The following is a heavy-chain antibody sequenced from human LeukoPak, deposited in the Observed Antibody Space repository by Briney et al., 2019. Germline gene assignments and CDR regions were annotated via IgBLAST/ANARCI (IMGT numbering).Heavy chain of an antibody. D-gene: IGHD3-22*01. CDR2: IYYNGST. J-gene: IGHJ4*02. Sequence: SETLSLTCTVSGGSISSYYWSWIRQPPGKGLEWIGYIYYNGSTNYNPSLKSRVTISVDTSKNQFSLKLSSVTAADTAVYYCARMKYYYDSSGYYFDYWGQGTLVTVSS. V-gene: IGHV4-59*01. CDR1: GGSISSYY. CDR3: ARMKYYYDSSGYYFDY.